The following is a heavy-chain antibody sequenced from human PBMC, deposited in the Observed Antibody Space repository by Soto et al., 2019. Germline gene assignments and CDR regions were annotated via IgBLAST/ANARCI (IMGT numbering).Heavy chain of an antibody. CDR3: ARQQGLLPLFDF. Sequence: ASVKVSCKASGYTFTSHRITWVRQAPGQGLEWMGWISAYSGNTNYAQKFQGRVTLTVDTSTTTAYMGLRSLRSDDTAVYYCARQQGLLPLFDFSGQGALVTVS. V-gene: IGHV1-18*01. J-gene: IGHJ4*02. D-gene: IGHD3-22*01. CDR2: ISAYSGNT. CDR1: GYTFTSHR.